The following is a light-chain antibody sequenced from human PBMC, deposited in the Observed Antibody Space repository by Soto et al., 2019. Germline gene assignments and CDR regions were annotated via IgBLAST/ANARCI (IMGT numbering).Light chain of an antibody. V-gene: IGLV7-43*01. CDR2: TTD. J-gene: IGLJ3*02. CDR3: LLYFGGAQLV. CDR1: TGAVTTGNY. Sequence: QAVVTQEPSLTASPGGTVTLTCASSTGAVTTGNYASWFQQKPGQAPRTLIYTTDNRHSWTPARFSGSLLGGKAALTLSSVQPEDEAYYYCLLYFGGAQLVFGGGTQLTVL.